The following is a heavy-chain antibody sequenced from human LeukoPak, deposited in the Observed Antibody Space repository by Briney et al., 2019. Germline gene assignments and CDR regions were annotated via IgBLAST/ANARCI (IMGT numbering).Heavy chain of an antibody. CDR2: INHSGST. D-gene: IGHD2-15*01. V-gene: IGHV4-34*01. J-gene: IGHJ2*01. Sequence: TSSETLSLTCAVYGVSFSGYYWSWVRQPPGKGLEWIGEINHSGSTNYNPSLKSRVTISVDTSKNQFSLKLSSVTAADTAVYYWSRGLVVVAALLYFDLWGRGTLVTVSS. CDR3: SRGLVVVAALLYFDL. CDR1: GVSFSGYY.